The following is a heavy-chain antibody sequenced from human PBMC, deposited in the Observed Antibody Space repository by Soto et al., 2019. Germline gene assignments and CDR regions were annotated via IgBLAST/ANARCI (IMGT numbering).Heavy chain of an antibody. CDR1: GYTFTSYG. D-gene: IGHD1-26*01. J-gene: IGHJ1*01. V-gene: IGHV1-18*01. CDR3: ARDPFYGTEEWELLSFQH. Sequence: ASVKVSCKASGYTFTSYGISWVRQAPGQGLEWMGWISAYNGNTNYAQKLQGRVTMTTDTSTSTAYMELRSLRSDDTAVYYCARDPFYGTEEWELLSFQHWGQGTLVTVSS. CDR2: ISAYNGNT.